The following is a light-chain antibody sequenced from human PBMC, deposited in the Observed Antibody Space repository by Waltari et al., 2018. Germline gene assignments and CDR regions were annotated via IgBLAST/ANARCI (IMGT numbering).Light chain of an antibody. J-gene: IGKJ2*01. Sequence: DIQVTQSPSTLSASVGDSVTITCRTSQSINKWVSWYQQKPGKTPKLLIYRASSLESGVPSRVRGSGSATEFTLSISGLQPDDVATYYCQQYNSYPYTFGQGTKVEI. CDR2: RAS. CDR1: QSINKW. V-gene: IGKV1-5*03. CDR3: QQYNSYPYT.